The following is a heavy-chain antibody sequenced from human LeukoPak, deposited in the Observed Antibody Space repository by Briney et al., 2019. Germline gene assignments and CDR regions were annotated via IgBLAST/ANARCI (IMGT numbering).Heavy chain of an antibody. V-gene: IGHV4-34*01. Sequence: SETLSLTCAVYGGSFSGYYWSWIRQPPGKGLEWIGEINHSGSTNYNPSLKSRVTISVDTSKNQFSLKLSSVTAADTAVYYCARQSSGYYLWGQGTLVTVSS. CDR2: INHSGST. CDR3: ARQSSGYYL. D-gene: IGHD3-22*01. J-gene: IGHJ4*02. CDR1: GGSFSGYY.